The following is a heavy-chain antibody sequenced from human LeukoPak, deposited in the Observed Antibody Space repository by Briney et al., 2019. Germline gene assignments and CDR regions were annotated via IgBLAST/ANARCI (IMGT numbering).Heavy chain of an antibody. CDR3: ASHDYGDYASFDY. CDR2: IKLDGSEK. V-gene: IGHV3-7*03. J-gene: IGHJ4*02. D-gene: IGHD4-17*01. CDR1: GFTFGKYW. Sequence: GGSLRLSCVASGFTFGKYWMSWVRQAPGKGLEWVANIKLDGSEKNYVDSVKGRFTISRDNTKNSLYLQMNSLRAEDTAVYYCASHDYGDYASFDYWGQGTLVTVSS.